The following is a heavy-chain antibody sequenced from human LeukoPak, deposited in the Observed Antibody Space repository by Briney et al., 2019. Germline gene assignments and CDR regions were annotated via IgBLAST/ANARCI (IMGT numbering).Heavy chain of an antibody. CDR1: GYTFTSYG. CDR2: ISAYNGNT. V-gene: IGHV1-18*01. CDR3: ARVPIVVVPAASYYYYYMDV. D-gene: IGHD2-2*01. Sequence: ASVKVSCKASGYTFTSYGISWVRQAPAQGLEWMGWISAYNGNTNYAQKLQGRVTMTTDTSTSTAYMELRSLRSDDTAVYYCARVPIVVVPAASYYYYYMDVWGKGTTVTVSS. J-gene: IGHJ6*03.